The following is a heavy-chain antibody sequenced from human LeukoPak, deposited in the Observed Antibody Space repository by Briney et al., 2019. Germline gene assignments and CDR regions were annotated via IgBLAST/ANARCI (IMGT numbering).Heavy chain of an antibody. CDR1: GFTFSSYA. Sequence: PGGSLRLSCAASGFTFSSYAMNWVRQAPGKGLEWVSAISGSGSTTYYADSVKGRFTISRDNSKNTLFLQMSSLRAEDTAVYYCARSKEDCCGSFDPWGQGTLVTVSS. V-gene: IGHV3-23*01. D-gene: IGHD2-15*01. J-gene: IGHJ5*02. CDR2: ISGSGSTT. CDR3: ARSKEDCCGSFDP.